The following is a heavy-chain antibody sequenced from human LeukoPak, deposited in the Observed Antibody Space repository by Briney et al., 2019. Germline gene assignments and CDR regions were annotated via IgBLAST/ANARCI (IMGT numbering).Heavy chain of an antibody. V-gene: IGHV3-7*01. Sequence: GGSLRLSCAASGFTFSNDWTCWVPQAPGKGLEWVAHINQDESKKYEEDSVKGRCTISRGNAKNSLYLQMSSLTAEDTAIYYCARDHAYRADYWGQGTLVTVSA. J-gene: IGHJ4*02. CDR2: INQDESKK. CDR1: GFTFSNDW. D-gene: IGHD2-2*01. CDR3: ARDHAYRADY.